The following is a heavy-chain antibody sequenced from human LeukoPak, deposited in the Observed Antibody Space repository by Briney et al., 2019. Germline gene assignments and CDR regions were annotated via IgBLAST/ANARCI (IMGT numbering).Heavy chain of an antibody. CDR3: ASDSSSSYYYYGMDV. CDR1: GDSTSSSTYY. V-gene: IGHV4-39*01. CDR2: IYDSGTT. Sequence: KPSETLSLTCTVSGDSTSSSTYYWDWIRQAPGKGLEWIGNIYDSGTTHYNPSLKSRVTISGDTSKNQFSLKLNSVTAADTAIYYCASDSSSSYYYYGMDVWGQGTTVTVSS. D-gene: IGHD6-6*01. J-gene: IGHJ6*02.